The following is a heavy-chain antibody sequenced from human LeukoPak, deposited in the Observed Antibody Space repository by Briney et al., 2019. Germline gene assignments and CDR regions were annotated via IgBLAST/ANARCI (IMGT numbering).Heavy chain of an antibody. J-gene: IGHJ4*02. V-gene: IGHV1-2*02. CDR1: GYTFTGYY. CDR2: INPNSGGT. CDR3: ARDPFTIFGVVMPQGDY. D-gene: IGHD3-3*01. Sequence: GASVKVSCKASGYTFTGYYMHWVRQAPGQGLEWMGWINPNSGGTNYAQKFQGRVTMTRDTSISTAYMELSRLRSDDTAVYYCARDPFTIFGVVMPQGDYWGQGTLVTVSS.